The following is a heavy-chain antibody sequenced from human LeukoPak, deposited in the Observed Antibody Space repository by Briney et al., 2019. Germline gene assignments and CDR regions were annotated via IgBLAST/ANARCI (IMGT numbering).Heavy chain of an antibody. J-gene: IGHJ4*02. CDR3: ARGEYYDSSGYLDY. D-gene: IGHD3-22*01. CDR2: ISSSSSTI. CDR1: GFTFSSYA. V-gene: IGHV3-48*04. Sequence: GGSLRLSCAASGFTFSSYAMSWVRQAPGKGLEWVSYISSSSSTIYYADSVKGRFTISRDNAKNSLYLQMNSLRAEDTAVYYCARGEYYDSSGYLDYWGQGTLVTVSS.